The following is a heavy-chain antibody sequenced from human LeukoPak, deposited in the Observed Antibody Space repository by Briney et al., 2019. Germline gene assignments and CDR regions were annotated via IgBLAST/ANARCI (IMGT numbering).Heavy chain of an antibody. CDR3: ARASKYYYDSSGYSRPRFFDY. Sequence: GGSLRLSCAASGFTFSSYSMNWVRQAPGKGLEWVSSISSSSSYIYYADSVKGRFTISRDNAKNSLYLQMNSLRAEDTAVYYCARASKYYYDSSGYSRPRFFDYWGQGTLVTVSS. CDR2: ISSSSSYI. V-gene: IGHV3-21*01. D-gene: IGHD3-22*01. CDR1: GFTFSSYS. J-gene: IGHJ4*02.